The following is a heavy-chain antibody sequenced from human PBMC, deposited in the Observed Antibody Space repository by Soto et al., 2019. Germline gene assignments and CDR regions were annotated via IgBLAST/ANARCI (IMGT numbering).Heavy chain of an antibody. Sequence: GESLKISCKGSGYNFAGYWIAWVRQMPGKGLELMGIIYPSDSDTRYRPSFQGQVTISADKSISSAYLQWSSLRASDTAMYYWSRGGVSTRTFDYWGQGTPVTLS. V-gene: IGHV5-51*01. CDR3: SRGGVSTRTFDY. D-gene: IGHD3-3*01. CDR1: GYNFAGYW. CDR2: IYPSDSDT. J-gene: IGHJ4*02.